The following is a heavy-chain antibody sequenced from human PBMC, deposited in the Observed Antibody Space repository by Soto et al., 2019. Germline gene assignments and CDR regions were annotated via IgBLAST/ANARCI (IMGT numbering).Heavy chain of an antibody. Sequence: PGEFLKISCKGSGDSFISYWIGWVRQMPGKGLEWMGIIYPGDSDTRYSPSFQGQVTISADKSISTAYLQWSSLKASDTAMYYCAREGGYYDSSGYLYLAPGGDWGQGTMVTVSS. CDR1: GDSFISYW. J-gene: IGHJ3*01. V-gene: IGHV5-51*01. CDR2: IYPGDSDT. D-gene: IGHD3-22*01. CDR3: AREGGYYDSSGYLYLAPGGD.